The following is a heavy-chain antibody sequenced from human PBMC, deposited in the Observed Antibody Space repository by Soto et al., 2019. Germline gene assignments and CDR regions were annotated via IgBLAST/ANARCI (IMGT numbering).Heavy chain of an antibody. J-gene: IGHJ3*02. CDR1: GFTCGSYA. V-gene: IGHV3-23*01. D-gene: IGHD5-18*01. CDR2: ISGSGGST. CDR3: AKDGGEYSYDRDAFDI. Sequence: GGSLRLRCAAVGFTCGSYAMSWVRQAPGKGLEWVSAISGSGGSTYYADSVKGRFTISRDNSKNTLYLQMNSLRAEDTAVYYCAKDGGEYSYDRDAFDIWGEGTMVTVSS.